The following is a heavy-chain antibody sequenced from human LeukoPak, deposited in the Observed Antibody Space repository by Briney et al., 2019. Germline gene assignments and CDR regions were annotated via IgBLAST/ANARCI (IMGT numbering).Heavy chain of an antibody. CDR3: TRHQTNFYGSGAPFDP. CDR2: LYHSGNT. J-gene: IGHJ5*02. D-gene: IGHD3-10*01. V-gene: IGHV4-39*01. CDR1: GGSITTTYY. Sequence: SETLSLTCSVSGGSITTTYYWSWIRQPPGGGLERIASLYHSGNTIYNPSQKSRVTMSVATSKNPFSLQLTSMTAADTAIYYCTRHQTNFYGSGAPFDPWGQGTLVTVSS.